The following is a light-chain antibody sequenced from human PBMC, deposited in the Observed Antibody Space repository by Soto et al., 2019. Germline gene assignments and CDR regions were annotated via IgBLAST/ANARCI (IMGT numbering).Light chain of an antibody. CDR3: QQYSIWPPIT. CDR2: DTS. J-gene: IGKJ5*01. V-gene: IGKV3-15*01. CDR1: QSVSIH. Sequence: ETVMTQSPGTLSVSLGERATLSCRASQSVSIHLAWYQQKPGQAPRLLIYDTSTRATGIPARFSGSGSGTEFTLTISSLQSEDFAVYYCQQYSIWPPITFGQGTRLEIK.